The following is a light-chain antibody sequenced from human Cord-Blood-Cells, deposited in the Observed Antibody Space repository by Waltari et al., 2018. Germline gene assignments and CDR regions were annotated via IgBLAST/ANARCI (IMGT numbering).Light chain of an antibody. J-gene: IGLJ1*01. Sequence: QSALTQPRSVSGSPGQSVTISCTGTSSDVGGYNYVSWYQQHPGKAPKLMIYDVSKRPSGLPDRFSGSTSGNTASLTISGLQAEDEADYYCCSYAGSYTFYVFGTGTKVTVL. CDR2: DVS. CDR3: CSYAGSYTFYV. V-gene: IGLV2-11*01. CDR1: SSDVGGYNY.